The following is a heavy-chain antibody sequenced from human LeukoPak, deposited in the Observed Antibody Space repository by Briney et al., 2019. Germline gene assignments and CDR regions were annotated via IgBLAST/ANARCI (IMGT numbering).Heavy chain of an antibody. D-gene: IGHD3-22*01. CDR1: GGSFSGYY. CDR2: INHSGST. V-gene: IGHV4-34*01. Sequence: SETLSLTCAVYGGSFSGYYWNWIRQPPGKGLEWIGEINHSGSTNYNPSLKSRVTISVDTSKNQFSLKLSSVTAADTAVYYCARGDEVVVIQATVFDYWGQGTLVTVSS. CDR3: ARGDEVVVIQATVFDY. J-gene: IGHJ4*02.